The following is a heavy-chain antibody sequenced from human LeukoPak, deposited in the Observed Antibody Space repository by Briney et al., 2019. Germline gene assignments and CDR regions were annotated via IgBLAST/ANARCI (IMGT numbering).Heavy chain of an antibody. CDR3: ARGRSRITIFGVVIKDDAFDI. D-gene: IGHD3-3*01. CDR2: ISAYNGNT. J-gene: IGHJ3*02. V-gene: IGHV1-18*01. Sequence: ASVKVSCKASGYTFTSYGISWVRQAPGQGLEWMGWISAYNGNTNYAQKLQGRVTMTTDTSTSTAYMELRSPRSDDTAVYYCARGRSRITIFGVVIKDDAFDIWGQGTMVTVSS. CDR1: GYTFTSYG.